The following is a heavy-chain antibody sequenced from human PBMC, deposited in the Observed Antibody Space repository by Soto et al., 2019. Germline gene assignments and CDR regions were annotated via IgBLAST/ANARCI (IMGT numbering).Heavy chain of an antibody. Sequence: PXEPLMLACAASGFTFSSYAISWVRQAPGKGLEWISAISGSVGSTYYADSVKGRFTISRDNSKNTLYLQMNSLRAEDTAVYYCAKDYAPYYYDSSGYYGASFDSWGQGTLVTVSS. CDR2: ISGSVGST. CDR3: AKDYAPYYYDSSGYYGASFDS. V-gene: IGHV3-23*01. J-gene: IGHJ4*02. CDR1: GFTFSSYA. D-gene: IGHD3-22*01.